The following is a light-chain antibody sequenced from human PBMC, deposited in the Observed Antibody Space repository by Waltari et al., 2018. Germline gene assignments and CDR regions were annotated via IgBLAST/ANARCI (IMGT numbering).Light chain of an antibody. V-gene: IGLV1-44*01. CDR2: NKE. J-gene: IGLJ3*02. CDR3: AAWDDSLNGV. Sequence: QSVLTQPPSASGTPEQRVTISCSGSYSNIGHYSVNWYQQLPGTAPKLLIYNKECRATGVPHRFSGSKLGPSATLATSGLQSEDEADYYCAAWDDSLNGVFGEGTKLTVL. CDR1: YSNIGHYS.